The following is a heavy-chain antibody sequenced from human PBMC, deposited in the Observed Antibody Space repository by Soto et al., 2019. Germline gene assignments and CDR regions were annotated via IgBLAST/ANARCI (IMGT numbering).Heavy chain of an antibody. V-gene: IGHV1-69*06. CDR2: IIPIFATA. J-gene: IGHJ4*02. Sequence: QVQLVQSGAEVKKPGSSVKVSCKASGGTFTSYAITWVRQAPGQGLEWMGGIIPIFATANYAQKFQGRVTITADKSTSTAYMELSSLRSDDTAVNYCARAMGLAVGLPFAYWGQGTLVIV. CDR3: ARAMGLAVGLPFAY. CDR1: GGTFTSYA. D-gene: IGHD6-19*01.